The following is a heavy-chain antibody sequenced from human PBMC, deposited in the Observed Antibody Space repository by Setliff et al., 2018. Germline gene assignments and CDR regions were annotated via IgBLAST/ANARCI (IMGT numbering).Heavy chain of an antibody. CDR1: GASMRSGTFY. J-gene: IGHJ3*02. CDR3: ARSMGDYGDYIEDAFDI. D-gene: IGHD4-17*01. V-gene: IGHV4-31*03. Sequence: SETLSLTCTVSGASMRSGTFYWSWIRLHPGKGLEWIGYISYSGNTYYNPSFEGRLALSVDASMNQFSLRLSSVTAADSAVYYCARSMGDYGDYIEDAFDIWGQGAMVTVSS. CDR2: ISYSGNT.